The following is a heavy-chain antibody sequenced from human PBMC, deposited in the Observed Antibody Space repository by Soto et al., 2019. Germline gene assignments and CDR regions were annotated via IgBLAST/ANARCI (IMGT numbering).Heavy chain of an antibody. CDR2: ISNNGDST. D-gene: IGHD3-3*01. V-gene: IGHV3-64*01. CDR1: GFIFSSYV. J-gene: IGHJ4*02. CDR3: ARGRVERLFLAATPYFDY. Sequence: GGSLRLSCAASGFIFSSYVMHWVRQAPGKGLEYVSAISNNGDSTYYTNSVNGRFTISRDNSKNTLYLQMDSLRAEDMAMYYCARGRVERLFLAATPYFDYWGQGTLVTVSS.